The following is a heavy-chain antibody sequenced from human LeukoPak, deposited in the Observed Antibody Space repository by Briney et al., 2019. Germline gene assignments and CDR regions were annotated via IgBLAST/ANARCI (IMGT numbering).Heavy chain of an antibody. CDR3: ARAVAAHYYYYMDV. D-gene: IGHD6-19*01. CDR2: INWNGGST. J-gene: IGHJ6*03. Sequence: GGSLRLSCAASGFTFDDYGMSWVRQAPGKGLEWVSGINWNGGSTGYADSVKGRFTISRDNAKNSLYLQMNSLRAEDTALYYCARAVAAHYYYYMDVWGKGTTITVSS. V-gene: IGHV3-20*04. CDR1: GFTFDDYG.